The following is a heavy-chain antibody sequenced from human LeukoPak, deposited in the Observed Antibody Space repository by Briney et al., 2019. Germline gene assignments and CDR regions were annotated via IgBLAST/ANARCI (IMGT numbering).Heavy chain of an antibody. Sequence: GGSLRLSCAASGFTFEIYSMNWVRQAPGKGLEWLSYLTSRSRTMYYADSVKGRFTISRDNAKNSLYLQMNSLRDEDTAVYYCARTPYYYGSGRPVVFDYWGQGTLVTVSS. J-gene: IGHJ4*02. V-gene: IGHV3-48*02. CDR3: ARTPYYYGSGRPVVFDY. D-gene: IGHD3-10*01. CDR2: LTSRSRTM. CDR1: GFTFEIYS.